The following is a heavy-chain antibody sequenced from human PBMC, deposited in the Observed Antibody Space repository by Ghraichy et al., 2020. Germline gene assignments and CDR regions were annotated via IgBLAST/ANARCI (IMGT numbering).Heavy chain of an antibody. CDR2: IWHDGSHE. J-gene: IGHJ4*02. V-gene: IGHV3-33*01. CDR3: AGDGYCTSRSCYSVIDK. D-gene: IGHD2-2*03. Sequence: GSLRLSCVASGFTVSSCGMHWVRQAPGKGLEWVAVIWHDGSHEYYADSVKGRFTISRDTSKNTLYLQMNSLRAEDTALYFCAGDGYCTSRSCYSVIDKWGQGTLVTVSS. CDR1: GFTVSSCG.